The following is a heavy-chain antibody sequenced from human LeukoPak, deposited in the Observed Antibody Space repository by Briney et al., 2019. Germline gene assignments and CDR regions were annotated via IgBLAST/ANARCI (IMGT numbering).Heavy chain of an antibody. J-gene: IGHJ4*02. D-gene: IGHD1-26*01. CDR1: GGSISSSSYY. CDR3: ARIVGASDY. CDR2: IYYSGST. V-gene: IGHV4-39*01. Sequence: PSETLSLTCTVSGGSISSSSYYWGWIRQPPGKGLEWVGSIYYSGSTYYNPSLKSRVTISVDTSKNQFSLKLSSVTAADTAVYYCARIVGASDYWGQGTLVTVSS.